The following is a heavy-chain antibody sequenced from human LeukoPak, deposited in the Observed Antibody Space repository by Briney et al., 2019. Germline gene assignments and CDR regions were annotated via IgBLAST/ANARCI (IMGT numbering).Heavy chain of an antibody. Sequence: GGSLRLSCAASGFTFSSYMNWVRQAPGKGREWVSSISSTSSYIYNADSVNGRFTISRDNAKNSLYLQMNSLRADDTAVYYCARGQSRYFDWYLGFFDYRGQGTLVTVSS. D-gene: IGHD3-9*01. CDR1: GFTFSSY. CDR2: ISSTSSYI. V-gene: IGHV3-21*01. CDR3: ARGQSRYFDWYLGFFDY. J-gene: IGHJ4*02.